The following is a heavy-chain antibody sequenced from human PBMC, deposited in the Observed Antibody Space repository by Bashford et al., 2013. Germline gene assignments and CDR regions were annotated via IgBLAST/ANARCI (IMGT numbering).Heavy chain of an antibody. V-gene: IGHV4-31*11. D-gene: IGHD3-10*01. CDR1: GGSFSDYY. Sequence: SETLSLTCAVSGGSFSDYYWSWIRQYPGKGLEWIGYIFYSGSTHYNPSLKSRVTISVDTSKNQFSLNLSSVTAADTAVYYCASRHGSGKPMYAFDVWGQGTMVTVSS. J-gene: IGHJ3*01. CDR2: IFYSGST. CDR3: ASRHGSGKPMYAFDV.